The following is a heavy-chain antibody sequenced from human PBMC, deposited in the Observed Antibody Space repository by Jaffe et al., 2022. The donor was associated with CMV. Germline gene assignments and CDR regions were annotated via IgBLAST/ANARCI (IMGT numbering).Heavy chain of an antibody. V-gene: IGHV4-34*01. Sequence: QVQLQQWGAGLLKPSETLSLTCAVYGGSFSGYYWSWIRQPPGKGLEWIGEINHSGSTNYNPSLKSRVTISVDTSKNQFSLKLSSVTAADTAVYYCAKVASWGGWTGRTQRYYYMDVWGKGTTVTVSS. CDR2: INHSGST. CDR1: GGSFSGYY. CDR3: AKVASWGGWTGRTQRYYYMDV. D-gene: IGHD6-19*01. J-gene: IGHJ6*03.